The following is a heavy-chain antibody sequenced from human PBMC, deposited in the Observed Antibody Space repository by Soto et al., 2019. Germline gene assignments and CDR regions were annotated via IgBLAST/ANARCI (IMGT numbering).Heavy chain of an antibody. CDR3: TRDASRGSSARGWFDP. J-gene: IGHJ5*02. CDR2: ISSNSAYI. D-gene: IGHD6-13*01. CDR1: GFTFRSFT. Sequence: GGSLRLSCAASGFTFRSFTMDWVRQAPGKGLEWVSTISSNSAYIYYTDALRGRFTISRDNAKNSLHLQMNSLRAEDTAVYYCTRDASRGSSARGWFDPWGPGTLVTVSS. V-gene: IGHV3-21*01.